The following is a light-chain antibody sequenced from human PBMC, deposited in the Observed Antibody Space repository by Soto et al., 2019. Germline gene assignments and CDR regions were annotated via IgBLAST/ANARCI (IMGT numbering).Light chain of an antibody. CDR1: QSINSKS. CDR3: QHYGGSFI. V-gene: IGKV3-20*01. Sequence: EIVLTQSPGTLSLSPGEGATVSCRVSQSINSKSLVWYQRKFCQAPRLLIYNTSSRATGIPDRFSGSGSGTDFTLSISRLEPEDFAEYYCQHYGGSFIFGPGTKVDFK. CDR2: NTS. J-gene: IGKJ3*01.